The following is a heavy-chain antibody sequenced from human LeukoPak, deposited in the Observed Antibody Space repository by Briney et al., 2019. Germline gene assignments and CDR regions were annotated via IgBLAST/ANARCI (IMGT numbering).Heavy chain of an antibody. CDR1: GGSINGSH. D-gene: IGHD2-21*02. V-gene: IGHV4-59*01. Sequence: SETLSLTCFVSGGSINGSHWSWIRRSPGKGLEWIGYIHYTGITDYNPSLRSRLNLSIDLSKNQFSLRLSSVTAADTAVYYCARTGGDCSSGLCYYAMDVWGQGTTVTVS. J-gene: IGHJ6*02. CDR3: ARTGGDCSSGLCYYAMDV. CDR2: IHYTGIT.